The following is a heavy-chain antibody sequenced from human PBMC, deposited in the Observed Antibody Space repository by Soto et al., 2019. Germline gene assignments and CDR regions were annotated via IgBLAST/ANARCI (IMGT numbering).Heavy chain of an antibody. CDR2: ISHSGAP. J-gene: IGHJ5*02. CDR3: ARASVAATMGYNWCDP. D-gene: IGHD5-12*01. Sequence: PSETLSLTCTVSGGSISSSSYYWGWVRHPPGKGPRWSGSISHSGAPDSTPSLTCRVTMSVDTSKNQFSLKPSSVTVADTAVYYCARASVAATMGYNWCDPWGQGTLGTVSS. CDR1: GGSISSSSYY. V-gene: IGHV4-39*01.